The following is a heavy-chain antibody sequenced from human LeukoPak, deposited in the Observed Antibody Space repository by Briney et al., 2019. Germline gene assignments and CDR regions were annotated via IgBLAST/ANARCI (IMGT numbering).Heavy chain of an antibody. CDR3: ARVPLVPADYYYYMDV. CDR2: IYYSGST. CDR1: GGSISSGGYY. D-gene: IGHD2-2*01. Sequence: SETLSLTCTVSGGSISSGGYYWSWIRQHPGKGLEWIGYIYYSGSTYYNPSLESRVTISVDTSKNQFSLKLSSVTAADTAVYYCARVPLVPADYYYYMDVWGKGTTVTVSS. V-gene: IGHV4-31*03. J-gene: IGHJ6*03.